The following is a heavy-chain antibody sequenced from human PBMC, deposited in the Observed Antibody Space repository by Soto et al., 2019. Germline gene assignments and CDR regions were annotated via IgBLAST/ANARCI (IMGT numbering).Heavy chain of an antibody. D-gene: IGHD6-13*01. Sequence: GGSLRLSCAASGFTFDDYAMHWVRQTPGKGLEWVSGISWKSGTIAYADSVKGRFTISRDNAKKSLYLQMNSLRVEDTALYYCVKDIKVASSSWANWFDPWGQGTQVTVSS. CDR3: VKDIKVASSSWANWFDP. J-gene: IGHJ5*02. V-gene: IGHV3-9*01. CDR2: ISWKSGTI. CDR1: GFTFDDYA.